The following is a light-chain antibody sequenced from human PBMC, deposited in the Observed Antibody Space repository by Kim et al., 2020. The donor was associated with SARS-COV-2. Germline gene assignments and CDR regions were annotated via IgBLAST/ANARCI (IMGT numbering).Light chain of an antibody. V-gene: IGKV3-20*01. CDR2: GAS. CDR1: QSFTSDY. J-gene: IGKJ2*01. Sequence: EIVLSQSPATLSLSPGDTATLSCWASQSFTSDYLAWYQQKPGQAPRLLIYGASNRATGIPDRFSGSGSGTDFTLTISRLEPEDFGVYYCHQYGSSPPYTFAQGTKLEI. CDR3: HQYGSSPPYT.